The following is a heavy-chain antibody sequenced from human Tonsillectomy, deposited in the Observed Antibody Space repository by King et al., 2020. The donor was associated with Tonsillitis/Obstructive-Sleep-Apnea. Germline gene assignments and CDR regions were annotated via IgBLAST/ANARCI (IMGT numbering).Heavy chain of an antibody. D-gene: IGHD4-17*01. Sequence: VQLQESGPGLVKPSETLSLTCTVSGGSISSYYWSWIRQPPGKGLEWIGYIYYSGSTNYNPSLKSRVTISVDTSKNQFSLKLSSVTAADTAVDYCARSIADYGSWYYFDYWGQGTLVTVSS. CDR1: GGSISSYY. V-gene: IGHV4-59*01. J-gene: IGHJ4*02. CDR3: ARSIADYGSWYYFDY. CDR2: IYYSGST.